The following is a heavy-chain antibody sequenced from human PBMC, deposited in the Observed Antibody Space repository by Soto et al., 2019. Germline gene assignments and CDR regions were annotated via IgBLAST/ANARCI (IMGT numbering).Heavy chain of an antibody. CDR2: ISAYNGHT. D-gene: IGHD3-16*01. V-gene: IGHV1-18*01. J-gene: IGHJ4*02. CDR3: ARGALDFDY. CDR1: GYTFTYYA. Sequence: ASVRVSCKXSGYTFTYYAVTWVRQAPGQGLEWMGWISAYNGHTKYAQNLQGRLTLTTDTSTNTAYMELRSLRSDDTAVYYCARGALDFDYWGQGTLVTVSS.